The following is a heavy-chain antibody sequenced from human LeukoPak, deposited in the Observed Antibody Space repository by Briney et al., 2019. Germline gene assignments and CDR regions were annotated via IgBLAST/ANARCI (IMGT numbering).Heavy chain of an antibody. Sequence: GGSLRLSCAASGFTFSSYSMNWVRQAPGKGLEWVSSISSSSSYIYYADSVKGRFTISRDNSKNTLYLQMNSLRAEDAAVYYCAKVGVYDYVCDYWGQGTLVTVSS. CDR2: ISSSSSYI. CDR3: AKVGVYDYVCDY. CDR1: GFTFSSYS. D-gene: IGHD3-16*01. V-gene: IGHV3-21*04. J-gene: IGHJ4*02.